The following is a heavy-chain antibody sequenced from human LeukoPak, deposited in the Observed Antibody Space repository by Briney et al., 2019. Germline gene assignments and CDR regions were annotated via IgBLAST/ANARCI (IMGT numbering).Heavy chain of an antibody. D-gene: IGHD1-26*01. CDR1: GFTFSSYA. CDR3: AKSRGESRGASNY. J-gene: IGHJ4*02. CDR2: ISGSGGST. V-gene: IGHV3-23*01. Sequence: PGGSLRLSCAASGFTFSSYAMSWVRQAPGKGLEWVSAISGSGGSTYYADSVKDRFTISRDNSKNTLYLQMNSLRAEDTAVYYCAKSRGESRGASNYWGQGTLVTVSS.